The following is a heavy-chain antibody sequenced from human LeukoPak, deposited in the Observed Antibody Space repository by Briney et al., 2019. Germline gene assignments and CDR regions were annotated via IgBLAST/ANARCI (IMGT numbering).Heavy chain of an antibody. D-gene: IGHD2-2*01. CDR1: GYSFTSYW. V-gene: IGHV5-51*01. CDR3: VRLKGLPAAMTLYWYFDL. J-gene: IGHJ2*01. CDR2: IYPGDSDT. Sequence: GESLKISCKGSGYSFTSYWIGWVRQMPGKGLEWMGIIYPGDSDTRYSPSFQGQVTISADKSISTAYLQWSSLKASDTAMYYCVRLKGLPAAMTLYWYFDLWGRGTLVIVSS.